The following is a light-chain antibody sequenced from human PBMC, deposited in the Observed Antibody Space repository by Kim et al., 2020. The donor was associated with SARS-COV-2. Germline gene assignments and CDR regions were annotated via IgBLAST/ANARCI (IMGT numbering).Light chain of an antibody. CDR1: NFGGKS. V-gene: IGLV3-21*04. J-gene: IGLJ3*02. CDR2: SGS. CDR3: QVWDSDSDHWV. Sequence: PGKAASTTCGGNNFGGKSVHWCRQEPGQAPVLVIYSGSDRPSGIPERFSGYNSGNTATLTISRVEAGDEADYYCQVWDSDSDHWVFGGGTKLTVL.